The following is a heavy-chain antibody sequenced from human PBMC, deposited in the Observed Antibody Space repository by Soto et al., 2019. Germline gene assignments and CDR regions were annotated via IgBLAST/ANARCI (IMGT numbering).Heavy chain of an antibody. Sequence: EVQLVESGGGLIQPGGSLRLSCTASGFTVSTNYMSWVRQAPGKGLEWVSIIYAGGTTYHADSVKGRFTISRDISKNTVYSQMNSLRVDYTAVYHCARAPPGSCAHSWGEGTLVTVSS. CDR1: GFTVSTNY. CDR2: IYAGGTT. D-gene: IGHD3-16*02. J-gene: IGHJ4*02. V-gene: IGHV3-53*01. CDR3: ARAPPGSCAHS.